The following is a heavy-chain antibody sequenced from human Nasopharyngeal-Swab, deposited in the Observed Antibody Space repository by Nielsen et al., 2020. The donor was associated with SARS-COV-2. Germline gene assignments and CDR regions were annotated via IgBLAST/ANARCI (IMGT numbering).Heavy chain of an antibody. Sequence: GESLKISCAASGFTFSRYWMDWVRQAPGKGLEWVSRINSDESTRRYADSVKGRFTISRDNARNTLYLEMNSLRAEDTAVYYCAREGDSGAANYCAFDIWGQGTMVTVSS. J-gene: IGHJ3*02. V-gene: IGHV3-74*01. CDR2: INSDESTR. CDR3: AREGDSGAANYCAFDI. CDR1: GFTFSRYW. D-gene: IGHD4/OR15-4a*01.